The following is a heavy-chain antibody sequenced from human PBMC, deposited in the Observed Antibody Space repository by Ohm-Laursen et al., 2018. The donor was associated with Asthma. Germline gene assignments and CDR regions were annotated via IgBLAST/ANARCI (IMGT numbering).Heavy chain of an antibody. CDR2: IYHSGST. CDR1: GGSISSGGYS. D-gene: IGHD4-17*01. CDR3: ARVVNRVPHLYGDPYYFDY. Sequence: SQTLSLTCTVSGGSISSGGYSWSWIRQPPGKGLEWIGYIYHSGSTYYNPSLKSRVTISVDRSKNQFSLKLSSVTAADTAVYYCARVVNRVPHLYGDPYYFDYWGQGTLVTVSS. V-gene: IGHV4-30-2*01. J-gene: IGHJ4*02.